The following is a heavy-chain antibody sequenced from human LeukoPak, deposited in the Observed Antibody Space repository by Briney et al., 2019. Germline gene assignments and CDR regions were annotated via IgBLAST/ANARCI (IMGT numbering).Heavy chain of an antibody. CDR1: GYTFTGYY. J-gene: IGHJ3*02. CDR3: ARVGYYDSSGYYYDAFDI. Sequence: ASVKVSCKASGYTFTGYYMHWVQQAPGQGLEWMGRINPNSGGTNYAQKFQGRVTMTRDTSISTAYMELSRLRSDDTAVYYCARVGYYDSSGYYYDAFDIWGQGTMVTVSS. V-gene: IGHV1-2*06. D-gene: IGHD3-22*01. CDR2: INPNSGGT.